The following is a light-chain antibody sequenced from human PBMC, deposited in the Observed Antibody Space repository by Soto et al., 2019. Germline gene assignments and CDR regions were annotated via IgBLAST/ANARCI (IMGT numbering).Light chain of an antibody. CDR1: QSVSSY. CDR3: QQRSSWPLT. CDR2: DAS. J-gene: IGKJ4*01. V-gene: IGKV3-11*01. Sequence: EIVLTQSPATLSLSPGERATLSCRAGQSVSSYLAWYQQKPGQAPRLLIYDASNRATGIPARFSGSGSGTDFTLTISNLEPADFAVYYCQQRSSWPLTFGGGTKVEIK.